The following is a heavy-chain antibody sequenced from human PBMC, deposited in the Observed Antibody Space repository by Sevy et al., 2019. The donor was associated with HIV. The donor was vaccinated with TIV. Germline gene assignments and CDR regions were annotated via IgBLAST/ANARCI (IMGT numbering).Heavy chain of an antibody. Sequence: SETLSLTCTVSGGSISNYYWSWIRQPPGKGLEWIGYIYYSGRTNYNPSLRSRVTISVDTSKNQFSLNLNSVTAADTAVYYCARDMSSVPYYCYGMDVWGQGTTVTVSS. CDR3: ARDMSSVPYYCYGMDV. D-gene: IGHD6-6*01. J-gene: IGHJ6*02. V-gene: IGHV4-59*01. CDR1: GGSISNYY. CDR2: IYYSGRT.